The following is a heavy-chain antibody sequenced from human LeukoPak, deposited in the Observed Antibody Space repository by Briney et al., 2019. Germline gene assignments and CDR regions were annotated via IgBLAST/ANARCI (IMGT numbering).Heavy chain of an antibody. D-gene: IGHD3-22*01. CDR2: IYYSGST. Sequence: SQTLSLTCTVSGGSISSGGYCWSWIRQHPGKGLEWIGYIYYSGSTYYNPSLKSRVTISVDTSKNQFSLKLSPVTAADTAVYYCARATTDYDSSGYYPDYFDYWGQGTLVTVSS. CDR1: GGSISSGGYC. J-gene: IGHJ4*02. CDR3: ARATTDYDSSGYYPDYFDY. V-gene: IGHV4-31*03.